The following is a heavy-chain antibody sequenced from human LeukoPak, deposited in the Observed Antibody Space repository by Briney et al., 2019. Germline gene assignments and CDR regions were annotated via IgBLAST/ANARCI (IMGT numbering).Heavy chain of an antibody. V-gene: IGHV3-7*01. Sequence: PGRSLRLSCAASGFTFSSYGMHWVRQAPGKGLEWLANIRQDGSQTYYGDSVKGRFTISRDNAKNSLYLQMNSLRAEDTAVYYCARVSIVTVAGSNWFDPWGQGTLVTVSS. J-gene: IGHJ5*02. CDR2: IRQDGSQT. CDR3: ARVSIVTVAGSNWFDP. D-gene: IGHD6-19*01. CDR1: GFTFSSYG.